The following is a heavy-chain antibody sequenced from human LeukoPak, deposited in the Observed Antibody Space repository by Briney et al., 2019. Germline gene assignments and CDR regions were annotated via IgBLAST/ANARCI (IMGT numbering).Heavy chain of an antibody. V-gene: IGHV3-9*01. CDR3: GKAGPEDYYDSSGYYYGSYFDY. J-gene: IGHJ4*02. D-gene: IGHD3-22*01. Sequence: GGSLRLSCAASGFTFDDYAMHWVRQAPGKGLEWVSGISWNSGSIGYADSVKGRFTISRDNAKNPLYLQMNSLRAEDTALYYCGKAGPEDYYDSSGYYYGSYFDYWGQGTLVTVSS. CDR2: ISWNSGSI. CDR1: GFTFDDYA.